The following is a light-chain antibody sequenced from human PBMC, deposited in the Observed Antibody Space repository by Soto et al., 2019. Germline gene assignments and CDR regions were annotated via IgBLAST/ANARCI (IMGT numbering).Light chain of an antibody. CDR3: SSYAGSNNVL. Sequence: QAVVTQPPSASGSPGQSVTISCTGTSSDVGGYNYVSWYQQHPGKAPKLMIYDVSERPSGVPDRFSGSRSGNTASLTVSGLQAEDEADYYCSSYAGSNNVLFGGGTKLTVL. CDR1: SSDVGGYNY. CDR2: DVS. J-gene: IGLJ2*01. V-gene: IGLV2-8*01.